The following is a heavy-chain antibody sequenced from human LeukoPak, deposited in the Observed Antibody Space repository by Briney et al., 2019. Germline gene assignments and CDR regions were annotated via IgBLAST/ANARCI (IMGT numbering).Heavy chain of an antibody. Sequence: TPSETLSLTCAVYGGSFSGYYWSWIRQPPGKGLEWIGEINHSGSTNYNPSLKSRVTISVDTSKNQFSLKLSSVTAADTAVYYCAGRRGLVTMIDSRFLDYWGQGTLVTVSS. V-gene: IGHV4-34*01. CDR3: AGRRGLVTMIDSRFLDY. CDR1: GGSFSGYY. CDR2: INHSGST. D-gene: IGHD3-22*01. J-gene: IGHJ4*02.